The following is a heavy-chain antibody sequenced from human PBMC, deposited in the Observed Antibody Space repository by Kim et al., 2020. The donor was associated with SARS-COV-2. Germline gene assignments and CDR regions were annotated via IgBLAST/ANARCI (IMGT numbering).Heavy chain of an antibody. V-gene: IGHV3-11*01. CDR2: ISGSGTTT. J-gene: IGHJ1*01. D-gene: IGHD3-22*01. CDR1: GFTFSDYY. CDR3: ARDPSYYDSAEYSQH. Sequence: GGSLRLSCAASGFTFSDYYMSWIRQAPGKGLEWVSYISGSGTTTYYADSVKGRFTISRDNTKNSLYLQMNSLRAEDTAVYYCARDPSYYDSAEYSQHWGQGTLVTVSS.